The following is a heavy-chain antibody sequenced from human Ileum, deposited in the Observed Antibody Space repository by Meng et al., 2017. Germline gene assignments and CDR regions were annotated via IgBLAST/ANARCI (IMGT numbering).Heavy chain of an antibody. D-gene: IGHD7-27*01. V-gene: IGHV4-39*01. CDR3: ARRTGEVDLLDY. Sequence: QLQLQESGPGLVKPSETLSLMCTVSGGSFSSSSHCCDWTRQPPGTGLEWIGSICYSGNTYYNPSLKSRVSMSVDTSKKQISLKLNSVTAADTAVYYCARRTGEVDLLDYWGQGTLVTVSS. CDR2: ICYSGNT. J-gene: IGHJ4*02. CDR1: GGSFSSSSHC.